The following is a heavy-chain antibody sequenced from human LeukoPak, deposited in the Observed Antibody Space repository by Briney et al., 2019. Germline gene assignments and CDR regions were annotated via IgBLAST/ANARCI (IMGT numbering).Heavy chain of an antibody. Sequence: GESLKISCKASGYSFIDYWIGWVRQTPAKGLERMAIIYSPSFQGQVTISADKSISTTYLQWSSLKASDTAMYYCARSTSGSFDSWGQGTPVTVSS. D-gene: IGHD3-10*01. J-gene: IGHJ4*02. CDR2: IY. V-gene: IGHV5-51*01. CDR1: GYSFIDYW. CDR3: ARSTSGSFDS.